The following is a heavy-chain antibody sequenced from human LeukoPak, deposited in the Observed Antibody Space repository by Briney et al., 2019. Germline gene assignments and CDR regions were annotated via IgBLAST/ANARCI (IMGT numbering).Heavy chain of an antibody. J-gene: IGHJ4*02. Sequence: PSETLSLTCSVSGDSISTAGYSWSWIRQSPGKGLEWIGFRFHGGGTYYNSALQSRVTISVDTSKNQLSLKMTSVIAEDTAIYYCATGEWFSPCVFAKWGPGVLVSVSS. CDR1: GDSISTAGYS. CDR3: ATGEWFSPCVFAK. D-gene: IGHD3-3*01. CDR2: RFHGGGT. V-gene: IGHV4-30-2*06.